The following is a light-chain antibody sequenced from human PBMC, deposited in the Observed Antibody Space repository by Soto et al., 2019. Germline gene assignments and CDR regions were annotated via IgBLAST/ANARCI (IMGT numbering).Light chain of an antibody. Sequence: DIVMTQSPDSLAVSLRERATIHCKSSQSVLYSSNNKNYLAWYQQRPGQPPKLLIYWASTRESGVPDRFSGSGSGTDFTLTITSLQAEDVAVYYCQQYESTPPTFGQGTKLEIK. CDR2: WAS. V-gene: IGKV4-1*01. CDR3: QQYESTPPT. J-gene: IGKJ2*01. CDR1: QSVLYSSNNKNY.